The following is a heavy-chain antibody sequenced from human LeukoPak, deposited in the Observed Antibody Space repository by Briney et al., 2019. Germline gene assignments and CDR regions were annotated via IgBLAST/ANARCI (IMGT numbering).Heavy chain of an antibody. J-gene: IGHJ4*02. CDR2: INPNSGGT. D-gene: IGHD3-22*01. V-gene: IGHV1-2*02. CDR3: ARVTGGYYDSSGYYYVDY. CDR1: GYTFTDYY. Sequence: ASVKVSCKASGYTFTDYYMHRVRQAPGQGLEWMGWINPNSGGTNYAQKFQGRVTMTRDTSISTAYMELSRLRFDDTAVYYCARVTGGYYDSSGYYYVDYWGQGTLVTVSS.